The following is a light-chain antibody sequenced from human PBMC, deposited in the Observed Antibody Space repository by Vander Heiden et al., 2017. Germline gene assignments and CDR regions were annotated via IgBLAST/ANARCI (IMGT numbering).Light chain of an antibody. J-gene: IGLJ2*01. Sequence: SYELTQPPSVSVSPGQTASITCSGDTLGDKYACWYQQKPGQAPVRVIYQDSKGPAGIPERFSGSNSGNTATLTISGTQAMDEADYYCQAWDSSTVVFGGGTKLTVL. CDR1: TLGDKY. CDR2: QDS. V-gene: IGLV3-1*01. CDR3: QAWDSSTVV.